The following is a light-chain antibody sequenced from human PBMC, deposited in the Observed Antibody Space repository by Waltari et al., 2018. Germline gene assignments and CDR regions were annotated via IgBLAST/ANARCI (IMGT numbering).Light chain of an antibody. J-gene: IGLJ2*01. CDR1: RPIIGRNT. V-gene: IGLV1-44*01. CDR3: SVWDDSLNGVI. Sequence: SVLTQPPCASGTPGQRVPISRSGGRPIIGRNTAKWYQHVPGTAPKLLTYYNNQRPSGFPDRFSGSMSDTSASLAISGLQSEDEATYYCSVWDDSLNGVIFGGGTNLAVL. CDR2: YNN.